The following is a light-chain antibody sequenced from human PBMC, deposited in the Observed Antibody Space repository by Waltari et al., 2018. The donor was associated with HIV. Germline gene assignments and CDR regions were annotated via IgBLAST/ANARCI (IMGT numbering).Light chain of an antibody. CDR2: NNN. V-gene: IGLV1-44*01. Sequence: QSVLTQPPSASGTPGQRVSIACSGTDSNIGRNTVNWYQNPPGPAPQLLNYNNNERPSGVPDRFSGSKSGTSASLAISGLQSDDEANYYCATWDDSLRGRVFGGGTKLTVL. CDR3: ATWDDSLRGRV. J-gene: IGLJ3*02. CDR1: DSNIGRNT.